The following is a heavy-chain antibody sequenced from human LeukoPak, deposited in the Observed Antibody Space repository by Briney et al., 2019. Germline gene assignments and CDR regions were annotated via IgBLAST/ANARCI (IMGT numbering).Heavy chain of an antibody. CDR1: GGSISSGDYY. CDR2: IYYSGST. D-gene: IGHD5-12*01. V-gene: IGHV4-30-4*01. J-gene: IGHJ3*02. CDR3: ARVATIPWAFDI. Sequence: SETLSLTCTVSGGSISSGDYYWSWIRQPPGKGLEWIGYIYYSGSTYYNPSVKSRVTISVDTSKNQFSLKLSSVTAADTAVYYCARVATIPWAFDIWGQGTMVTVSS.